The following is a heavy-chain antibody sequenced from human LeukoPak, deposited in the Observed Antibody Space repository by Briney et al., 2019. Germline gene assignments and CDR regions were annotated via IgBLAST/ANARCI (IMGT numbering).Heavy chain of an antibody. J-gene: IGHJ4*02. Sequence: SETLSLTCTVSGGSISSGDYYWSWIRQPPGKGLEWIGYIYYSGRTYYNPSLKRRVTISVDTSKNQFSLKLSSVTAADTVVYYCARDLRISMVRGKPPREDYWGQGTLVTVSS. CDR3: ARDLRISMVRGKPPREDY. CDR1: GGSISSGDYY. V-gene: IGHV4-30-4*01. CDR2: IYYSGRT. D-gene: IGHD3-10*01.